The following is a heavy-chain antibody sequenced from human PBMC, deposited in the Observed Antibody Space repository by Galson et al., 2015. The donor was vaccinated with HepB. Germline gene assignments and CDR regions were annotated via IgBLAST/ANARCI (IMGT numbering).Heavy chain of an antibody. CDR1: GYTFTGYY. Sequence: SVKVSCKASGYTFTGYYMHWVRQAPGQGLEWMGWINPNSGGTNYAQKFQGRVTMTRDTSISTAYMELSRLRSDDTAVYYCARDLSEWELFYYFDYWGQGTLVTVSS. V-gene: IGHV1-2*02. CDR2: INPNSGGT. D-gene: IGHD1-26*01. J-gene: IGHJ4*02. CDR3: ARDLSEWELFYYFDY.